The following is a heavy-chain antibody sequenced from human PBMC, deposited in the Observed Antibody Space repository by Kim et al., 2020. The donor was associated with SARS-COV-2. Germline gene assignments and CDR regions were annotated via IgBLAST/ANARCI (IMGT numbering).Heavy chain of an antibody. CDR1: GFTFSSYS. D-gene: IGHD1-26*01. Sequence: GGSLRLSCAASGFTFSSYSMNWVRQAPGKGLEWVSYISSSSSTIYYADSVKGRFTISRDNAKNSLYLQMNSLRDEDTAVYYCARDKTDSGSYAYYYYYYGMDVWGQGTTVTVSS. CDR2: ISSSSSTI. CDR3: ARDKTDSGSYAYYYYYYGMDV. V-gene: IGHV3-48*02. J-gene: IGHJ6*02.